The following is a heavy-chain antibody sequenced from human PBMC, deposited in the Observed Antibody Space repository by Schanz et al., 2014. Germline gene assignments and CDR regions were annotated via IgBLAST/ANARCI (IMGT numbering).Heavy chain of an antibody. Sequence: QVQLRESGPGLVKPSETLSLTCTVSGASISSYYWSWIRQPPGKGLEWIGYIYYSGSTNYNPSLKSRFTISVATSKNQFSLRLSSVTAADTAVYYCARHGYYDFWTGYHPMDVWGQGTTVTVSS. CDR1: GASISSYY. CDR2: IYYSGST. V-gene: IGHV4-59*08. CDR3: ARHGYYDFWTGYHPMDV. D-gene: IGHD3-3*01. J-gene: IGHJ6*02.